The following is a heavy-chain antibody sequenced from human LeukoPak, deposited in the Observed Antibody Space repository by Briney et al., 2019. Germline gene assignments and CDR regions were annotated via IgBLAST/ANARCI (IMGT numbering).Heavy chain of an antibody. D-gene: IGHD6-13*01. J-gene: IGHJ4*02. CDR3: AASLRGGSSWYGTY. V-gene: IGHV4-61*01. CDR2: IYYSGST. CDR1: GGSISSSSYY. Sequence: SETLSLTCTVSGGSISSSSYYWSWIRQPPGKGLEWIGYIYYSGSTNYNPSLKSRVTISVDTSKNQFSLKLSSVTAADTAVYYCAASLRGGSSWYGTYWGQGTLVTVSS.